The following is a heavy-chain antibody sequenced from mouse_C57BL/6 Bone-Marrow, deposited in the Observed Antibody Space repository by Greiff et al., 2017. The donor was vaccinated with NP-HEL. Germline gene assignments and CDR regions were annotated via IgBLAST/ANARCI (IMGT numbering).Heavy chain of an antibody. CDR1: GYTFTSYG. CDR3: SREGIYYGNYVWFAY. Sequence: VHLVESGAELARPGASVKLSCKASGYTFTSYGISWVKQRTGQGLEWIGEIYPRSGNTYYNEKFKGKATLTADKSSSTAYMELRSLTSKDSAVYFCSREGIYYGNYVWFAYWGQGTLVTVSA. V-gene: IGHV1-81*01. D-gene: IGHD2-1*01. J-gene: IGHJ3*01. CDR2: IYPRSGNT.